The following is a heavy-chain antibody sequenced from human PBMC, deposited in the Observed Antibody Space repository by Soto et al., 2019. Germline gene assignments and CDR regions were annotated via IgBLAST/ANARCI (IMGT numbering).Heavy chain of an antibody. Sequence: NPSETLSLTCTVSGGSVSGYYWSWIRQPPGKGLEWLGYIFYRGTTLYNPSVQSRVTISVDTSKNQFSLKLSSVTAADTAVYYCKRHAIIPKLQYGMDVWGQGTTVTVSS. V-gene: IGHV4-59*02. CDR3: KRHAIIPKLQYGMDV. J-gene: IGHJ6*02. CDR2: IFYRGTT. D-gene: IGHD2-15*01. CDR1: GGSVSGYY.